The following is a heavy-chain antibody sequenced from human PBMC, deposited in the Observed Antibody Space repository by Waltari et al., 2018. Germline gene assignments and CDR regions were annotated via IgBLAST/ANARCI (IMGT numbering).Heavy chain of an antibody. CDR3: ARRYYYDSSGYYFDY. D-gene: IGHD3-22*01. CDR1: GFTFSSYA. Sequence: QVQLVESGGGVVQPGRSLRLSCAASGFTFSSYAMHWVRQAPGKGLEWVAVISYDGSNKDYADSVKGRFTISRDNSKNTLYLQMNSLRAEDTAVYYCARRYYYDSSGYYFDYWGQGTLVTVSS. V-gene: IGHV3-30*01. J-gene: IGHJ4*02. CDR2: ISYDGSNK.